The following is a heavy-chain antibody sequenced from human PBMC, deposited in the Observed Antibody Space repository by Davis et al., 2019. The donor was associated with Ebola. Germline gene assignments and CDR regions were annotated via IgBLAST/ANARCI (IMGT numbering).Heavy chain of an antibody. D-gene: IGHD6-19*01. Sequence: PGRSLRPSCIVSGIDFGTSIMHWVRQAPGKGLEWVALFPIDGGHTQYGDAVKGRFTISRDVSKNTVSLQMNSLRADDTAVYYCAREGVSSGRAGSFDYWGQGVLVTVSS. CDR2: FPIDGGHT. CDR3: AREGVSSGRAGSFDY. J-gene: IGHJ4*02. CDR1: GIDFGTSI. V-gene: IGHV3-30-3*01.